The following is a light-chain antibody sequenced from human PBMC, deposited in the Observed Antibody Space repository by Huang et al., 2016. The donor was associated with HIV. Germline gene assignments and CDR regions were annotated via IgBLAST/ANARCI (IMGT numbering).Light chain of an antibody. CDR2: DAS. Sequence: EIVLTQSPGTLYLSPGERATLSCRARQNIHIYLAWYQQKPGQAPRLLIYDASIRATGIPARFSGSGSGTDFTLTISSLKPEDFAIYYCQHRSSWPPQITFGQGTRLEIK. J-gene: IGKJ5*01. CDR3: QHRSSWPPQIT. CDR1: QNIHIY. V-gene: IGKV3-11*01.